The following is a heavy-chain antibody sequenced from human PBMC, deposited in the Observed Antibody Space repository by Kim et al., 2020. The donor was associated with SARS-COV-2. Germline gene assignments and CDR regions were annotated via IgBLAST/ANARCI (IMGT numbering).Heavy chain of an antibody. V-gene: IGHV3-9*01. Sequence: RFTISRDNAKNFLYLQMNSLRPEDTALYYCAKDVGGIAARRPAFGYYYMDVWGKGTTVTVSS. CDR3: AKDVGGIAARRPAFGYYYMDV. D-gene: IGHD6-6*01. J-gene: IGHJ6*03.